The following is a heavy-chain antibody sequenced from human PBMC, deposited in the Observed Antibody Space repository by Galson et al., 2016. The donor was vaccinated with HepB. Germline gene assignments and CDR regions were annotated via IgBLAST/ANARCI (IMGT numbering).Heavy chain of an antibody. Sequence: SVKVSCKASGDSITGDYLYWVRQAPGQGLEWMGWISPDSGGTYYAQNFRDRFTMSRDTSISTVYMDLRRLTSDDTALYYCARGCAVWSGYPNFDQWGQGTLITVSS. CDR3: ARGCAVWSGYPNFDQ. CDR1: GDSITGDY. V-gene: IGHV1-2*02. J-gene: IGHJ5*02. CDR2: ISPDSGGT. D-gene: IGHD3-3*01.